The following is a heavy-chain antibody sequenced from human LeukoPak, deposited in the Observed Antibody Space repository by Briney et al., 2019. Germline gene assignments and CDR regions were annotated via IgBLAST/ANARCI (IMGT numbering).Heavy chain of an antibody. CDR2: ISYDGTNK. D-gene: IGHD3-10*01. CDR1: GFTFSSYA. Sequence: GGSLRLSCSASGFTFSSYAMHWVRQAPGKGLEWVAVISYDGTNKYYADSVKGRFTISRDNSKNTLYLQMNSLRGEGTAVYYCAKDGNYYGSRSYPPADNWGQGTLVTVSS. V-gene: IGHV3-30*01. J-gene: IGHJ4*02. CDR3: AKDGNYYGSRSYPPADN.